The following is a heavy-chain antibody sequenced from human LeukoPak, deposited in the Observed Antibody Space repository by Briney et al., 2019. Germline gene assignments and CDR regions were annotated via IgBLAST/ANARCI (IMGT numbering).Heavy chain of an antibody. D-gene: IGHD4-17*01. J-gene: IGHJ4*02. Sequence: GGSLRLSCAASGFTFSSYAMGWIRQAPGKGLEWVSSISSSTSYIYYAHSVKGRFTIPKDNAKNSLYLQMNSLRAEDTAVYYCARAGGSTVSHSDYWGQGTLVTVSS. CDR1: GFTFSSYA. CDR2: ISSSTSYI. V-gene: IGHV3-21*01. CDR3: ARAGGSTVSHSDY.